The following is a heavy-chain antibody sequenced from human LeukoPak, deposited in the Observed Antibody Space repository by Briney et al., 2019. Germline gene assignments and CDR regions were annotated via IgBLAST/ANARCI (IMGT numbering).Heavy chain of an antibody. CDR3: ARDHEYYYYGMDV. J-gene: IGHJ6*02. Sequence: ASVKVSCKASGYTFTGYYMHWVRHAPGQGREWMGWINPNSGGTNYAQKFQGRVTMTRDTSISTAYMELSRLRSDDTAVYYCARDHEYYYYGMDVWGQGTTVTVSS. V-gene: IGHV1-2*02. CDR2: INPNSGGT. CDR1: GYTFTGYY.